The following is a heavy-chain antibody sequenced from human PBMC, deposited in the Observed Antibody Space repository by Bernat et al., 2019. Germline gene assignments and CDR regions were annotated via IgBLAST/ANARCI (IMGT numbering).Heavy chain of an antibody. CDR1: GDSISSSAW. J-gene: IGHJ3*02. CDR3: ARDPVAAVGTAFDI. CDR2: IYHNGNI. V-gene: IGHV4-4*02. D-gene: IGHD6-13*01. Sequence: QVQLQESGPQLVKPSGTLSLTCVVSGDSISSSAWWSWVRQPPGKGLEWIAEIYHNGNINYNPSLRSRVTISIDKSKNQISLRLRSVTAADTAVYYCARDPVAAVGTAFDIWGQGTMVTVSS.